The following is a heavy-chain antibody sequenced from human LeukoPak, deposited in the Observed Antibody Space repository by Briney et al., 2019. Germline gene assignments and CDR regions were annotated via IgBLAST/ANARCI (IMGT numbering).Heavy chain of an antibody. CDR1: GFSFSDAW. V-gene: IGHV3-15*01. J-gene: IGHJ4*02. CDR2: IKSKSNGGTT. CDR3: VSELGEGLD. D-gene: IGHD3-16*01. Sequence: GGSLRLSCAASGFSFSDAWMSWVRQAPGKGLEWVGRIKSKSNGGTTDFAAPVKGRFTISRDDSKNSLYLQMNSLKTEDTAVYLCVSELGEGLDWGQGTLVTVSS.